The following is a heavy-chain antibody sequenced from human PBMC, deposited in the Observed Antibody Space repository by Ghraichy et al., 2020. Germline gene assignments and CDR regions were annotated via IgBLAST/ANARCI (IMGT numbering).Heavy chain of an antibody. V-gene: IGHV1-24*01. CDR1: GYTLTELS. CDR2: FDPEDGET. D-gene: IGHD3-22*01. CDR3: ATVVWDSSGYYLYYFDY. J-gene: IGHJ4*02. Sequence: ASVKVSCKVSGYTLTELSMHWVRQAPGKGLEWMGGFDPEDGETIYAQKFKGRVTMTEDTSTDTAYMELSSLRSEDTAVYYCATVVWDSSGYYLYYFDYWGQGTLVTVSS.